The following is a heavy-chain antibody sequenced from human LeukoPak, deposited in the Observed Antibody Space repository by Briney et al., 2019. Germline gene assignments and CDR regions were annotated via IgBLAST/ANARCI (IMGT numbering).Heavy chain of an antibody. CDR3: AKGGSSRPFDI. D-gene: IGHD2-2*01. V-gene: IGHV3-21*01. J-gene: IGHJ3*02. Sequence: GGSLRLSCAASGFTFSSYSMNWVRQAPGKGLEWVSSISSSSSYIYYADSVKGRFTISRDNAKNSLYLQMNSLRAEDTAVYYCAKGGSSRPFDIWGQGTMVTVSS. CDR2: ISSSSSYI. CDR1: GFTFSSYS.